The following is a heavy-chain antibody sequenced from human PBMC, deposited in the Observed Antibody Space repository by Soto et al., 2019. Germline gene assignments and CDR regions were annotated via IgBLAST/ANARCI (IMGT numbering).Heavy chain of an antibody. Sequence: GSLRLSCAASGFTFSSYSMNWVRQAPGKGLEWIGYIYYIGAYNYNPSLKSRVTISVDTSKNQFSLKLTSVTAADTAVYYCARTPETRDWLDPWGQGTLVTVSS. CDR2: IYYIGAY. CDR1: GFTFSSYS. CDR3: ARTPETRDWLDP. D-gene: IGHD1-7*01. J-gene: IGHJ5*02. V-gene: IGHV4-59*01.